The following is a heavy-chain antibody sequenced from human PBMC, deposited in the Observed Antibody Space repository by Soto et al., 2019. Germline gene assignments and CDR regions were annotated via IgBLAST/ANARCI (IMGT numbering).Heavy chain of an antibody. CDR3: ARGPYDYLNWIDP. V-gene: IGHV4-59*01. CDR2: IYYSGST. J-gene: IGHJ5*02. D-gene: IGHD4-17*01. Sequence: PSETLSLTCTVSGGSISSYYWSWIRQPPGKGLEWIGYIYYSGSTNYNPSLKSQVTISVDTSKNQFSLKLSSVTAADTAVYYWARGPYDYLNWIDPWGQGTLVTVSS. CDR1: GGSISSYY.